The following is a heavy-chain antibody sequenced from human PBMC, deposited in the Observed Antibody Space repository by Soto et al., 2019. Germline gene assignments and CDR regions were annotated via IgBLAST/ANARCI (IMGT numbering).Heavy chain of an antibody. CDR2: INGGGSST. CDR3: ARGLGYSYYGMDV. D-gene: IGHD7-27*01. J-gene: IGHJ6*02. CDR1: GFTFSNYW. Sequence: EAQLVESGGGLVQPGGSLRLSCAASGFTFSNYWMHWVRLVPGKGLVWVSRINGGGSSTSYADSVKGRFTISRDNAKKTQYLQMNSLRAEDTAVYYCARGLGYSYYGMDVWAQGTTVTVSS. V-gene: IGHV3-74*01.